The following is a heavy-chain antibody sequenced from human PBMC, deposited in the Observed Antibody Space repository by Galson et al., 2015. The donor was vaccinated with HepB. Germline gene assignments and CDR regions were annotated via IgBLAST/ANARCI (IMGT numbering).Heavy chain of an antibody. V-gene: IGHV3-23*01. CDR1: GFTFYVYT. J-gene: IGHJ4*02. Sequence: SLRLSCAASGFTFYVYTMNWVRQAPGKGLEWVSAVRGSGTGTFYADSVRGRFTTSRDDSKNTVTLQLNNLRVEDTAIYYCAKDSGFGGEDYWGQGILVTVSS. D-gene: IGHD3-16*01. CDR2: VRGSGTGT. CDR3: AKDSGFGGEDY.